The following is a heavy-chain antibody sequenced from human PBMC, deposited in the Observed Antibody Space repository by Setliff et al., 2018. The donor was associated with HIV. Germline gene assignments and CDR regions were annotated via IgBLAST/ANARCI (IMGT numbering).Heavy chain of an antibody. J-gene: IGHJ2*01. CDR1: GFTFSNYK. Sequence: GGSLRLSCAAPGFTFSNYKMKWVRLAPGKGLKWISYISTTSTTIYYADSVKGRFTISRDNAKNSLYLQMNSLRAEVTALSYCARGDITGYYVTFYWSFYLWGRGALV. V-gene: IGHV3-48*01. CDR2: ISTTSTTI. D-gene: IGHD3-9*01. CDR3: ARGDITGYYVTFYWSFYL.